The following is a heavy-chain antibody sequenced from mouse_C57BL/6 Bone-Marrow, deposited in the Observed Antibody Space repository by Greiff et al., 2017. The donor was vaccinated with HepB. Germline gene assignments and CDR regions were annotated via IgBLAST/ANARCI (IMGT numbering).Heavy chain of an antibody. D-gene: IGHD1-1*01. CDR1: GYTFTSYD. V-gene: IGHV1-85*01. CDR2: IYPRDGST. Sequence: QVQLKESGPELVKPGASVKLSCKASGYTFTSYDINWVKQRPGQGLEWIGWIYPRDGSTKYNEKFKGKATLTVDTSSSTAYMELHSLTSEDSAVYFCARRGVYYGSSQYYFDYWGQGTTLTVSS. CDR3: ARRGVYYGSSQYYFDY. J-gene: IGHJ2*01.